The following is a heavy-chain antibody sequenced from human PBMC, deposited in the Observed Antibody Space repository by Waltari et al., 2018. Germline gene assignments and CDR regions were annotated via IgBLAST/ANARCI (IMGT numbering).Heavy chain of an antibody. J-gene: IGHJ4*02. V-gene: IGHV4-30-4*01. CDR3: ARDFGYSSAD. CDR1: GCSISNANYY. D-gene: IGHD2-15*01. CDR2: IYYNGNT. Sequence: QVRLQESGPGLVKSSQTLSLPCPVSGCSISNANYYWSCSRQSPGTGLEWIGDIYYNGNTNYNPSLKSRITISVDTSKNQFSLKLTSVTAADTAVYYCARDFGYSSADWGQGILVTVSS.